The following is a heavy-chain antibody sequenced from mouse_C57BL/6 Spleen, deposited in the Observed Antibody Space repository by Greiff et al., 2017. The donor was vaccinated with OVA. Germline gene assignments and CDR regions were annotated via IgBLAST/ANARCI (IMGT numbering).Heavy chain of an antibody. J-gene: IGHJ1*03. Sequence: QVQLQQPGAELVMPGASVKLSCKASGYTFTSYWMHWVKQRPGQGLEWIGEIDPSDSYTNYNQKFKGKSTLTVAKSSSTAYMQLSSLTSEDSAVYYCARSTYGSSLHWYFDVWGTGTTVTVSS. V-gene: IGHV1-69*01. CDR2: IDPSDSYT. D-gene: IGHD1-1*01. CDR3: ARSTYGSSLHWYFDV. CDR1: GYTFTSYW.